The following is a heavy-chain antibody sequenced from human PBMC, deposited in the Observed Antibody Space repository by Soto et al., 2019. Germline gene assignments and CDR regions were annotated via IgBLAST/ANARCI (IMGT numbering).Heavy chain of an antibody. CDR3: ARGNIGAFDI. J-gene: IGHJ3*02. Sequence: QVQLVQSGAEVKKPGASVKVSCKASGYTLTTYSMHWVRQAPGQRLEWMGWMNPLNGDTKYSQRFQGRLTIIRDTSASTAYMELSSLRSEDTAIYYCARGNIGAFDIWGQGTMVTVSS. CDR2: MNPLNGDT. CDR1: GYTLTTYS. V-gene: IGHV1-3*01.